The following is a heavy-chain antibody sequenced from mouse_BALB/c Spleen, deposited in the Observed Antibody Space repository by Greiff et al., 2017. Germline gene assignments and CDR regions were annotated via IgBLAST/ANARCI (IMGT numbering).Heavy chain of an antibody. Sequence: QVQLQQPGAELVRPGASVKLSCKASGYTFTSYWINWVKQRPGQGLEWIGNIYPSDSYTNYNQKFKDKATLTVDKSSSTAYMQLSSPTSEDSAVYYCTRWGDYDAWFAYWGQGTLVTVSA. J-gene: IGHJ3*01. CDR1: GYTFTSYW. V-gene: IGHV1-69*02. CDR3: TRWGDYDAWFAY. D-gene: IGHD2-4*01. CDR2: IYPSDSYT.